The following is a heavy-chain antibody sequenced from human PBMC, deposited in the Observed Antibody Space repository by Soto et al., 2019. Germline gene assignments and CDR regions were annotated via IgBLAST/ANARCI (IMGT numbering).Heavy chain of an antibody. V-gene: IGHV3-21*04. CDR1: GFIFSSYT. J-gene: IGHJ6*02. D-gene: IGHD6-6*01. CDR2: ISSSSSYI. CDR3: ARKEGSYSTSSVYFYYYGMDV. Sequence: EVQLVESGGGLVKSGESLRLSCTTSGFIFSSYTVNWVRQAPGKGLEWVSSISSSSSYIYYADSVKGRFTISRDNAKNSLYLQMNSLRTEDTAVYYCARKEGSYSTSSVYFYYYGMDVWGHGTTVTVSS.